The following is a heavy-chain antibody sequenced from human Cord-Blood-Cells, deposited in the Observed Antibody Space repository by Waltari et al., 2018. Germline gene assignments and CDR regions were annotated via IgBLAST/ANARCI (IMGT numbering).Heavy chain of an antibody. Sequence: QVQLQQWGAGLLKPSETLSLTCAVYGGSFSGYYWSWIRQPPGKGLEWIGEINHSGSTNYNPSLKSRVTISVDTSKNQFSLKLSSVTAADTAVYYCASSSWYFYPYYFDYWGQGTLVTVSS. D-gene: IGHD6-13*01. CDR1: GGSFSGYY. V-gene: IGHV4-34*01. CDR2: INHSGST. CDR3: ASSSWYFYPYYFDY. J-gene: IGHJ4*02.